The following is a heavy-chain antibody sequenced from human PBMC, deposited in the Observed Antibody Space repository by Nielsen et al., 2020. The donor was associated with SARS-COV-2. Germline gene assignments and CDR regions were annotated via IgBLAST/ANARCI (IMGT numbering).Heavy chain of an antibody. CDR2: IWYDGSNK. CDR1: GFTFSSYG. Sequence: GGSLRLSCAASGFTFSSYGMHWVRQAPGKGLEWVAVIWYDGSNKYYADSVKGRFTISRDNSKNTLYLQMNSLRAEDTAVYYCAREGGMTTVTGLDYWGQGTLVTVSS. J-gene: IGHJ4*02. CDR3: AREGGMTTVTGLDY. V-gene: IGHV3-33*01. D-gene: IGHD4-17*01.